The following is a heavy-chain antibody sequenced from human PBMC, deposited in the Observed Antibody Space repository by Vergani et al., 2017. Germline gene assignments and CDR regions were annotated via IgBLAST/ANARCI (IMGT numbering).Heavy chain of an antibody. CDR1: GGTFSSYA. CDR3: ARGVLNPNYYEIAYYFDY. J-gene: IGHJ4*02. Sequence: QVQLVQSGAEVKKPGSSVKVSCKASGGTFSSYAISWVRQAPGQGLEWMGGIIPIFGTANYAQKFQGRVTITADESTSTAYMELSSLRSEDTAVYYCARGVLNPNYYEIAYYFDYWGQGTLVTVSS. D-gene: IGHD3-9*01. V-gene: IGHV1-69*01. CDR2: IIPIFGTA.